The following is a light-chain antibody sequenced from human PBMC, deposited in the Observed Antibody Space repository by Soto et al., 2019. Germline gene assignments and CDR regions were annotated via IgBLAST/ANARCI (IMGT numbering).Light chain of an antibody. J-gene: IGKJ5*01. Sequence: DIQMTQSPSSVSASVGDRVTITCRASQNINSWLAWYQQKPGKAPKLLIYATSSLQSGVPSRFSGSGSGTDFTLTISRLQPEDFATYYCQQADTFPLTFGQGTRLEI. CDR1: QNINSW. CDR2: ATS. V-gene: IGKV1-12*01. CDR3: QQADTFPLT.